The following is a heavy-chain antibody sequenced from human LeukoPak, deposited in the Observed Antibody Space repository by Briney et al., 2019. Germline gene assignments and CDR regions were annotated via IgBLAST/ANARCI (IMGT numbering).Heavy chain of an antibody. V-gene: IGHV1-2*02. Sequence: ASVKVSCKTSGYTFTGYYMHWVRQAPGQGLEWMGWINPNSGGTNYAQKSQGRVTMTRDTSISTAYMELSRLRSDDTAVYYCARIQYQLLLAMDYWGQGTLVTVSS. CDR1: GYTFTGYY. CDR3: ARIQYQLLLAMDY. J-gene: IGHJ4*02. D-gene: IGHD2-2*01. CDR2: INPNSGGT.